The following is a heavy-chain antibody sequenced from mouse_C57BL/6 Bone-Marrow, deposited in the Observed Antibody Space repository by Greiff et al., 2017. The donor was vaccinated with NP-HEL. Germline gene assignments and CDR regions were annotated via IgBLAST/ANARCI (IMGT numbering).Heavy chain of an antibody. CDR2: IRSKSNNYAT. CDR3: VRHGTGYFDY. V-gene: IGHV10-1*01. Sequence: EVQRVESGGGLVQPQGSLKLSCAASGFSFNTYAMNWVRQAPGKGLEWVARIRSKSNNYATYYADSVKDRFTISRDDSESMLYLQMNNLKTEDTAMYYCVRHGTGYFDYWGQGTTLTVSS. CDR1: GFSFNTYA. D-gene: IGHD4-1*01. J-gene: IGHJ2*01.